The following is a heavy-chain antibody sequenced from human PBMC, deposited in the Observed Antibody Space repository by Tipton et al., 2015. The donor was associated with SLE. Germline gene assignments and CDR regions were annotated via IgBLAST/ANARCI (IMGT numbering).Heavy chain of an antibody. V-gene: IGHV4-59*01. D-gene: IGHD3-10*01. CDR3: ARDRGPLDY. J-gene: IGHJ4*02. CDR2: IYYSGST. Sequence: TLSLTCTVSGGSISSYYWSWIRQSPGKGLEWIGYIYYSGSTNYNPSLKSRVTISVDTSKNQFSLKLSSVTAAGTAVYYCARDRGPLDYWGQGTLVTVSS. CDR1: GGSISSYY.